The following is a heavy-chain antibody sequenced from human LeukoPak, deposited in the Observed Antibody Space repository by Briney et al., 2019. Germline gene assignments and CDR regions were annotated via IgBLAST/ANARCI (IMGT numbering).Heavy chain of an antibody. Sequence: PGGSLRLSCAASGFIFSSYAMSWVRQAPGKGLEWVSTISGSGGSTYYADSVKGRFTISRDNAKNSLYLQMNSLRAEDTAVYYCARAIYSGSYSGAFDIWGQGTMVTVSS. J-gene: IGHJ3*02. CDR3: ARAIYSGSYSGAFDI. D-gene: IGHD1-26*01. V-gene: IGHV3-23*01. CDR2: ISGSGGST. CDR1: GFIFSSYA.